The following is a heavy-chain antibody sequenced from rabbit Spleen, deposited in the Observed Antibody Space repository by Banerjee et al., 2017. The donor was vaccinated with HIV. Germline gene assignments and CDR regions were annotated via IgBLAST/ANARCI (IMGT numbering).Heavy chain of an antibody. CDR2: IAGSSSAFT. J-gene: IGHJ6*01. CDR1: GFDFNNYG. V-gene: IGHV1S45*01. D-gene: IGHD8-1*01. CDR3: ARDTGSSFSSYGMDL. Sequence: QEHLVESGGGLVQPGGSLKLSCKASGFDFNNYGVSWVRQAPGKGLEWLSCIAGSSSAFTYSATWAKGRFTISKTSSTTVTLQMTSLTVADTATYFCARDTGSSFSSYGMDLWGQGTLVTVS.